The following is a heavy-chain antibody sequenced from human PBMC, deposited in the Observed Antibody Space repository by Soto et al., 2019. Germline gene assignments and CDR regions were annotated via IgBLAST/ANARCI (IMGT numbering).Heavy chain of an antibody. CDR1: GFSFGRYA. CDR2: IPYDGGNR. Sequence: GGSLRLSCAASGFSFGRYAMRWVRQAPGKGLEWVASIPYDGGNRKYADSVKGRFTISRDNAKDMLYLHMSSLGPDDTSVYYCAREYLDYGPDVWGQGTSVTVSS. CDR3: AREYLDYGPDV. J-gene: IGHJ6*02. V-gene: IGHV3-30-3*01.